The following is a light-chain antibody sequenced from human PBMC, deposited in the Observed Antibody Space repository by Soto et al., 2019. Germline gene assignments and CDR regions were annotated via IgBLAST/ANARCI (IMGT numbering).Light chain of an antibody. J-gene: IGKJ3*01. Sequence: EIVLTQSPGTLSLSPGESATLSCKASESVYINSFAWYYQKPGQPPRLLIYGASTRATGIPDRFSGSGSGTDFVLSINRLEVEDSGMYYCQQYGASPFTVGPGTRVDSK. V-gene: IGKV3-20*01. CDR1: ESVYINS. CDR2: GAS. CDR3: QQYGASPFT.